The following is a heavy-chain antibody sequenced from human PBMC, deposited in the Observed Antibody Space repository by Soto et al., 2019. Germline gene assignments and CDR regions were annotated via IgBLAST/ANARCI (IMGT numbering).Heavy chain of an antibody. J-gene: IGHJ3*02. V-gene: IGHV3-13*01. CDR2: IGTAGDT. Sequence: PGGSLRLSCAASGFTFSSYDMHWVRQATGKGLEWVSAIGTAGDTYYPGSVKGRFTISRENAKNSLYLQMNSLRAEDTAVYYCARFKGPRYYYDSSGYYDSPHAFDIWGQGTMVTVSS. D-gene: IGHD3-22*01. CDR1: GFTFSSYD. CDR3: ARFKGPRYYYDSSGYYDSPHAFDI.